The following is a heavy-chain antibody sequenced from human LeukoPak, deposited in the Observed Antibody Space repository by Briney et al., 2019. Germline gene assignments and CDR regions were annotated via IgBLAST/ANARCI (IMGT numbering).Heavy chain of an antibody. CDR1: GGSISSYY. CDR2: IYTSGST. CDR3: ARGDKPGQGFEY. D-gene: IGHD2-15*01. Sequence: SETLSLTCTVSGGSISSYYWSWIRQPAGKGLEWIGRIYTSGSTNYNPSLKSRLTMSVDTSKNQFSLNLTSVTAADTAVYYCARGDKPGQGFEYWGQGTLVTVSS. V-gene: IGHV4-4*07. J-gene: IGHJ4*02.